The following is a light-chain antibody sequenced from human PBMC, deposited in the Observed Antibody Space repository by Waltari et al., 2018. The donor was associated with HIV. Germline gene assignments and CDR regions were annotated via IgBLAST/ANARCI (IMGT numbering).Light chain of an antibody. J-gene: IGLJ3*02. CDR3: SSYTSSSTSWV. Sequence: QSALTQPASVSGSPGQSITISCTGTSSDVGGYNYVSWYQPHPGNAPKLMIYEVSNRVSGVSNRFSGSKSGNTASLTISGLQAEDDADYYCSSYTSSSTSWVFGGGTKLTVL. CDR2: EVS. V-gene: IGLV2-14*01. CDR1: SSDVGGYNY.